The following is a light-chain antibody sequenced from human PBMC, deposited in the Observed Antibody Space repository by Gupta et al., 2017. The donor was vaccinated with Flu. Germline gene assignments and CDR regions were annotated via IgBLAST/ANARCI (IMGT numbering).Light chain of an antibody. Sequence: EIVLTQSPATLSLSPGERATVSCRASQSVSSYLGWYQQKPGQAPRLLIYAASNRATGIPARFSGSGSGTEFTLTISSREPEDFAVYYCQHRSNWPGTFGGGTKVDIK. CDR1: QSVSSY. CDR3: QHRSNWPGT. CDR2: AAS. J-gene: IGKJ4*01. V-gene: IGKV3-11*01.